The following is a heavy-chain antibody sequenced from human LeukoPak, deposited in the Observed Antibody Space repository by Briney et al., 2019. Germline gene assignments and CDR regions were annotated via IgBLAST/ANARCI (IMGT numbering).Heavy chain of an antibody. CDR3: ARDLIRYCSGGSCSFRWFDP. D-gene: IGHD2-15*01. CDR2: INPNSGGT. V-gene: IGHV1-2*02. J-gene: IGHJ5*02. CDR1: GYTFTGYY. Sequence: ASVKVSCKASGYTFTGYYMHWVRQAPGQGLEWMGWINPNSGGTNYAQKFQGRVTMTRDTSISTAYMELSRLRSDDTAVYYCARDLIRYCSGGSCSFRWFDPWGQGTLVTVSS.